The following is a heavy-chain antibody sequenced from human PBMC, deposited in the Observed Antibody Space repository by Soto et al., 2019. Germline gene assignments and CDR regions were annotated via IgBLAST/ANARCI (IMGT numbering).Heavy chain of an antibody. J-gene: IGHJ4*02. Sequence: GGSLRLSCAASGFTFSSYAMSWVRRAPGKGLEWVSAISGSGGSTYYADSVKGRFTISRDNSKNTLYLQMNSLRAEDTAVYYCAKGSKWELPGGGFGYWGQGTLVTVSS. CDR1: GFTFSSYA. V-gene: IGHV3-23*01. D-gene: IGHD1-26*01. CDR3: AKGSKWELPGGGFGY. CDR2: ISGSGGST.